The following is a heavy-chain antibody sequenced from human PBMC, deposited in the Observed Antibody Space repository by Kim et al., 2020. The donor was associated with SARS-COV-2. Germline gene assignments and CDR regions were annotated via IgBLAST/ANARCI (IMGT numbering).Heavy chain of an antibody. CDR2: FKAKPEGGTT. V-gene: IGHV3-15*01. J-gene: IGHJ4*02. CDR3: TTEGTY. D-gene: IGHD3-10*01. Sequence: GGSLRLSCAASGFTFSNAWVSWVRQGPGKGLEWVGRFKAKPEGGTTSYAAPVRGRFTISRDASKQTLHLQMNSLKTEDTAVYYCTTEGTYWGQGTLVTVPS. CDR1: GFTFSNAW.